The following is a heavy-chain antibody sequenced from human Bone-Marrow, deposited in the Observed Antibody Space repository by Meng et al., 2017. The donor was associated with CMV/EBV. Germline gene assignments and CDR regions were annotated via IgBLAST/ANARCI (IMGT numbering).Heavy chain of an antibody. J-gene: IGHJ5*01. CDR3: AKLGRVGSSPQYNWFDS. Sequence: ASVKVSCKASGYSFTTYGVTWVRQAPGQGLEWMGWISVSTGDTNYAQNLQGRLILTTDTSTNTAYMEPRSPKSDDTAVYYCAKLGRVGSSPQYNWFDSWGQGTLVTVSS. D-gene: IGHD3-16*01. CDR1: GYSFTTYG. CDR2: ISVSTGDT. V-gene: IGHV1-18*01.